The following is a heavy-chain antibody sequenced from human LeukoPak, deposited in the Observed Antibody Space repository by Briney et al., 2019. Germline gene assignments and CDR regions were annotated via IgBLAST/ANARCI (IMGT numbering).Heavy chain of an antibody. D-gene: IGHD6-13*01. CDR2: IYDNGNT. Sequence: SETLSLTCTVSGGSISRYYWSWIRQPPGRGLEWIGFIYDNGNTNYNPSLKSRVTTSRDTAKNQLSLQLTSVSAADTAVYYCARDYAGSSSWNWFDPWGQGTLVTVSS. CDR3: ARDYAGSSSWNWFDP. J-gene: IGHJ5*02. V-gene: IGHV4-59*01. CDR1: GGSISRYY.